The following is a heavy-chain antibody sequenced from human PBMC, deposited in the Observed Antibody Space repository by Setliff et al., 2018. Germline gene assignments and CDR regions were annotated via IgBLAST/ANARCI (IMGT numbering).Heavy chain of an antibody. V-gene: IGHV1-2*02. CDR3: ARGGGSSSWYDAFDI. CDR2: INPNSGGT. D-gene: IGHD6-13*01. CDR1: GYTFTGYY. Sequence: ASVKVSCKASGYTFTGYYMHWVRQAPGQGLEWMGWINPNSGGTNYAQKFQGRVTMTRDTSISTAYMELSRLRSDDTTVYYCARGGGSSSWYDAFDIWGQGTMVTVSS. J-gene: IGHJ3*02.